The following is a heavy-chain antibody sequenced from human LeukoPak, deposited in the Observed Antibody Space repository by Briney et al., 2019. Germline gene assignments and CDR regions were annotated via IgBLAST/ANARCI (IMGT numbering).Heavy chain of an antibody. J-gene: IGHJ4*02. D-gene: IGHD5-18*01. CDR3: TRDLGVDTTMIFFDY. CDR2: ISAYNGDT. Sequence: ASVKVSCKASGYTFTDFGISWVRQAPGQGLEWMGWISAYNGDTNYAQKLQGRVTMTTDTSTSTAYMEVRSLRSDDTAVYYCTRDLGVDTTMIFFDYWGQGSLVTVSS. V-gene: IGHV1-18*01. CDR1: GYTFTDFG.